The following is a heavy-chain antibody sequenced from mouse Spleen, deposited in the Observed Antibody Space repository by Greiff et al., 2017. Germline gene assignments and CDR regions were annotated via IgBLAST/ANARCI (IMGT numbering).Heavy chain of an antibody. J-gene: IGHJ2*01. CDR3: ARTGTLFDY. CDR2: IYPGSGNT. CDR1: GYTFTDYY. D-gene: IGHD4-1*01. V-gene: IGHV1-84*01. Sequence: LVESGPELVKPGASVKISCKASGYTFTDYYINWVKQRPGQGLEWIGWIYPGSGNTKYNEKFKDKTTLTADKSSSTAYMQLSSLTSEDSAVYYCARTGTLFDYWGQGTTLTVSS.